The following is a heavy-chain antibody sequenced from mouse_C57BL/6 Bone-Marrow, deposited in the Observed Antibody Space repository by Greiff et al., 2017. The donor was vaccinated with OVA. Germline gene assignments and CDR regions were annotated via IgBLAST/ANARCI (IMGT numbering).Heavy chain of an antibody. V-gene: IGHV5-12*01. CDR3: ARHPFAY. J-gene: IGHJ3*01. CDR1: GFTFGDYY. CDR2: ISNGGGST. Sequence: EVKLMESGGGLVQPGGSLKLSCAASGFTFGDYYMYWVRQTPEKRLEWVAYISNGGGSTYYPDTVKGRFTISRDNAKNTLYLQMSRLKSEDTAMYYCARHPFAYWGQGTLVTVSA.